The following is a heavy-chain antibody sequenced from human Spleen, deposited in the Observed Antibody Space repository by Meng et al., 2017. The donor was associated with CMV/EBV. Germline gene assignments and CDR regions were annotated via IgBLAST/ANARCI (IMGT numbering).Heavy chain of an antibody. CDR2: ISGGGNSI. Sequence: GESLKISCAASGFTFSDYYMSWIRQAPGKGLEWISYISGGGNSIYHAKSVKGRFTISRDNAKNSLHLQMNSLRAEDTAVYYCARGRGYCGGDCYEGDYWGQGTLVTVSS. V-gene: IGHV3-11*04. J-gene: IGHJ4*02. CDR1: GFTFSDYY. CDR3: ARGRGYCGGDCYEGDY. D-gene: IGHD2-21*01.